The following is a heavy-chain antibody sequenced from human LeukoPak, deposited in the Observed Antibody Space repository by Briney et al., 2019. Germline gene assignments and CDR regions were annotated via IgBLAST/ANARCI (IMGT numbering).Heavy chain of an antibody. CDR3: ATGGLRFLEWLPKNFDY. CDR2: IIPIFGTA. Sequence: SVKVSCKASGGTFSSYAISWVRQAPGQGLEWMGGIIPIFGTANYAQKFQGRVTMTEDTSTDTAYMELSSLRSEDTAVYYCATGGLRFLEWLPKNFDYWGQGTLVTVSS. J-gene: IGHJ4*02. CDR1: GGTFSSYA. D-gene: IGHD3-3*01. V-gene: IGHV1-69*06.